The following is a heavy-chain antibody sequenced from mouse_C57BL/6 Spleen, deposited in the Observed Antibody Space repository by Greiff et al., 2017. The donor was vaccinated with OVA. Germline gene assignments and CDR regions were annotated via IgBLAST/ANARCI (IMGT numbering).Heavy chain of an antibody. V-gene: IGHV1-52*01. J-gene: IGHJ1*03. D-gene: IGHD1-1*01. CDR1: GYTFTSYW. Sequence: QVQLQQPGAELVRPGSSVKLSCKASGYTFTSYWMHWVKQRPIQGLEWIGNIDPSDSETHYNQKFKDKATLTVDKSSSTAYMQLSSLTSEDSAVYYCARSPYYYVSSYWYFDVWGTGTTVTVSS. CDR3: ARSPYYYVSSYWYFDV. CDR2: IDPSDSET.